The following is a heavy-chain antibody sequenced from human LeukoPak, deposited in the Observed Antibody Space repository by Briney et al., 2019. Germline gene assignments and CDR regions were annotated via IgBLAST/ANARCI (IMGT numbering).Heavy chain of an antibody. CDR3: ASDMSYSGYYIDY. CDR1: GFTFSGYE. J-gene: IGHJ4*02. CDR2: ISYDGSNK. Sequence: GGSLRLSCAGSGFTFSGYEMNWVRQPPGKGLEWVALISYDGSNKYYADSVKGRFTISRDNSKNTLYLQMNSLSPEDTAVYYCASDMSYSGYYIDYWGQGTLVTVSS. V-gene: IGHV3-30-3*01. D-gene: IGHD3-3*01.